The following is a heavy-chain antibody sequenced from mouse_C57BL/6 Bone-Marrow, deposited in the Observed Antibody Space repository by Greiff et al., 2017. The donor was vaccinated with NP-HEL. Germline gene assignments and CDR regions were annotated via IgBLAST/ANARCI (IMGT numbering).Heavy chain of an antibody. J-gene: IGHJ3*01. CDR2: IDPSDSYT. V-gene: IGHV1-69*01. CDR1: GYTFTSYW. Sequence: VQLQQPGAELVMPGASVKLSCKASGYTFTSYWMHWVKQRPGQGLEWIGEIDPSDSYTNYNQKFKGKSTLTVDKSSRTAYMQLSSLTSEDSAVYYCARGTGTPYWGQGTLVTVSA. D-gene: IGHD4-1*01. CDR3: ARGTGTPY.